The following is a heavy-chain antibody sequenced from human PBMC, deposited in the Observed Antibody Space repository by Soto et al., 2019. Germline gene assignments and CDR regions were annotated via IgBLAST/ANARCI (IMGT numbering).Heavy chain of an antibody. CDR1: GFTFSSYS. J-gene: IGHJ4*02. V-gene: IGHV3-48*01. D-gene: IGHD6-19*01. CDR2: ISSSSSTI. CDR3: AREAGYSSGWYAFDY. Sequence: EVQLVESGGGLVQPGGSLRLSCAASGFTFSSYSMNWVRQAPGKGLEWVSYISSSSSTIYYADSVKGRFTISRDNAKNSLYLQMNSLRAEDTAVYYCAREAGYSSGWYAFDYWGQGTLVTVSS.